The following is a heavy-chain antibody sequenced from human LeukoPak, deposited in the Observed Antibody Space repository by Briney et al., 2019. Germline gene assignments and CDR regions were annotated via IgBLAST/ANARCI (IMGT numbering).Heavy chain of an antibody. Sequence: GGSLRLSCAASGFTFTNYDMHWVRQATGKGLEWVSAIGTADDTYYSGSVKGRFTISRENAKSSLYLQMNSLRAGDTAVYYCARVRAAADANWYFDLWGRGTLVTVSS. CDR1: GFTFTNYD. V-gene: IGHV3-13*04. CDR3: ARVRAAADANWYFDL. J-gene: IGHJ2*01. CDR2: IGTADDT. D-gene: IGHD6-13*01.